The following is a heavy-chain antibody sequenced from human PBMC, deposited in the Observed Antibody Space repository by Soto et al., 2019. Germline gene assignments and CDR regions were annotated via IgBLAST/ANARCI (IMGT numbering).Heavy chain of an antibody. D-gene: IGHD3-22*01. CDR2: ISAYNGNT. J-gene: IGHJ6*02. CDR3: ARDCRYYYDSSGYRPVYYGMDV. Sequence: ASVKVSCKASGYTFTSYGISWVRQAPGQGLEWMGWISAYNGNTNYAQKLQGRVTMTTDTSTSTAYMELRSLRSDDTAVYYCARDCRYYYDSSGYRPVYYGMDVWGQGTTVTVSS. V-gene: IGHV1-18*01. CDR1: GYTFTSYG.